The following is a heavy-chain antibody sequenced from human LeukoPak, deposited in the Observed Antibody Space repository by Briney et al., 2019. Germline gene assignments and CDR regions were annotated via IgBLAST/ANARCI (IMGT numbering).Heavy chain of an antibody. CDR2: IYYSGST. Sequence: SETLSLTCTVSGGSISSYYWSWIRQPPGKGLEWIGYIYYSGSTNYNPSLKSRVIISVDTSKNQFSLKLSSVTAADTAVYYCARHVPYGSGSYYNGYYYYMDVWGKGTTVTISS. D-gene: IGHD3-10*01. J-gene: IGHJ6*03. CDR3: ARHVPYGSGSYYNGYYYYMDV. V-gene: IGHV4-59*08. CDR1: GGSISSYY.